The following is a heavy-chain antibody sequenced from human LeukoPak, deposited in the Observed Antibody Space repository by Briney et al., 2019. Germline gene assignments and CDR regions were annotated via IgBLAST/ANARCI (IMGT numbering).Heavy chain of an antibody. CDR1: GGTFSRYG. CDR3: AKLLATAGIGEDYYYFYGVDV. V-gene: IGHV3-30*18. CDR2: MSHDGNHE. D-gene: IGHD6-13*01. Sequence: GRSLRLSCAASGGTFSRYGMHWVRQAPGQGLEWVAVMSHDGNHEYYADSVKGRFTISRDSSKSTLFLQMNSLRVEDTAIYYCAKLLATAGIGEDYYYFYGVDVWGQGTTVTVSS. J-gene: IGHJ6*02.